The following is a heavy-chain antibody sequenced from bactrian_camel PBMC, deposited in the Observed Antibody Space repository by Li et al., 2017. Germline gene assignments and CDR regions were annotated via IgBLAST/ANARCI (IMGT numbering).Heavy chain of an antibody. J-gene: IGHJ4*01. D-gene: IGHD7*01. CDR1: GFTSSNYW. CDR2: INELGGNI. Sequence: HVQLVESGGGLVQPGGSLRLSCAASGFTSSNYWMYWVRQVPGKGLEWVSRINELGGNIGYADSVKGRLTISRDNAKNTVYLQMNSLKPEDTGTYYCAADPLSPLVLCVGLGRGTDFGHHGQGTQVTVS. V-gene: IGHV3S1*01.